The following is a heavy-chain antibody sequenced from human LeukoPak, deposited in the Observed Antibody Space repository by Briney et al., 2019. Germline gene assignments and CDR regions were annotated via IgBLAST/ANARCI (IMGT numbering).Heavy chain of an antibody. CDR3: ARAYQPLWGLSFPDS. CDR2: INPNTGNP. J-gene: IGHJ5*01. D-gene: IGHD3-16*02. V-gene: IGHV7-4-1*02. CDR1: GYTFTNYA. Sequence: ASVKVSCKASGYTFTNYAMNWVRQAPGQGLEWMGWINPNTGNPAYAQGFTGRFVFSLDTSVTTTYLQISGLKAEDTAVYYCARAYQPLWGLSFPDSWGQGTLVTVSS.